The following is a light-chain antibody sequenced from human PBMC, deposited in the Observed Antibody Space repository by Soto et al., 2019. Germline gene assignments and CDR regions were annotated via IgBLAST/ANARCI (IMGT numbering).Light chain of an antibody. Sequence: DIQMTQSPSSLAASVGARVTITCRASQSISTYLNWYQQKPGKAPKVLIFDASRLQSGVASRFSGSGSGTDFTLTISSLQPEDSATYYCQQSYSAPWTFGQGTTVQVK. CDR1: QSISTY. CDR2: DAS. V-gene: IGKV1-39*01. J-gene: IGKJ1*01. CDR3: QQSYSAPWT.